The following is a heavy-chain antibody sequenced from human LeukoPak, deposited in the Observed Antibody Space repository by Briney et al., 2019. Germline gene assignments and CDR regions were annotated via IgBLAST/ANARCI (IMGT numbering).Heavy chain of an antibody. CDR1: GFTFSNYW. J-gene: IGHJ4*02. D-gene: IGHD4-17*01. CDR3: ARAAYGDGRIDY. V-gene: IGHV3-74*01. CDR2: INSDGTST. Sequence: PGGSLRLSCAASGFTFSNYWMHWVRQAPGKGLVWVSRINSDGTSTSYADSVRGRFTISRDNAKNTLYLQMNSLRAEDTAVYYCARAAYGDGRIDYWGQGTLVTASS.